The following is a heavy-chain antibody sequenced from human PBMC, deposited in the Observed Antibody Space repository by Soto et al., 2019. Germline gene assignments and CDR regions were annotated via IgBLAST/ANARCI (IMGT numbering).Heavy chain of an antibody. CDR3: ARDGGYCSSTSCPASLDP. CDR2: IWYDGSNK. CDR1: GFTFSSYG. J-gene: IGHJ5*02. D-gene: IGHD2-2*01. Sequence: PGGSLRLSCAASGFTFSSYGMHWVRQAPGKGLEWVAVIWYDGSNKYYADSVKGRFTISRDNSKNTLYLQMNSLRAEDTAVYYCARDGGYCSSTSCPASLDPWGQGTLVTVSS. V-gene: IGHV3-33*01.